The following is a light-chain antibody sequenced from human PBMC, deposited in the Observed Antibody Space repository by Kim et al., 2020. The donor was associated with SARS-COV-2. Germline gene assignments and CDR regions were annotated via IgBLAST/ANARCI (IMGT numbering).Light chain of an antibody. CDR3: TSYASSGSWV. CDR2: DVT. CDR1: SDDVGGYNW. Sequence: GQSITIPCTGTSDDVGGYNWVSWYQPHPGKAPQLIIYDVTKRPSGVSDRFSGSKFGNTASLTVSGLQGEDEAVYFCTSYASSGSWVFGGGTQLTVL. V-gene: IGLV2-14*03. J-gene: IGLJ3*02.